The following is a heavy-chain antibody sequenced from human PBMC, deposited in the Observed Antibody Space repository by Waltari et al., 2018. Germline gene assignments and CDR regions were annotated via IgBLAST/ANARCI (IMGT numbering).Heavy chain of an antibody. CDR2: ISPNSGDT. V-gene: IGHV1-2*02. CDR3: ARGDFRLSYYYMDV. Sequence: QVQLVQSGAEVKKPGASVKVSCKASGYTFPGYYPHWVRQAPGQGLEWMGWISPNSGDTNYAQKFQGRVTMTRDTSTTTAYMELSRLTSDDTAVFYCARGDFRLSYYYMDVWGKGTTVTVSS. D-gene: IGHD3-3*01. J-gene: IGHJ6*03. CDR1: GYTFPGYY.